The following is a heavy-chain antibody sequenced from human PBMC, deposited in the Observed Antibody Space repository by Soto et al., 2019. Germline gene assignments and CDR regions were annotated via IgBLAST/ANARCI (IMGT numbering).Heavy chain of an antibody. J-gene: IGHJ6*02. D-gene: IGHD3-22*01. CDR2: ISYDGSNK. Sequence: QVQLVESGGGVVQPGRSLRLSCAASGFTFSSYAMHWVRQAPGKGLEWVAVISYDGSNKYYADSVKGRFTISRDNSKNTLYLQMNSLRAEDTAVYYCARDRNYYDSSGSRGFGMDVWGQGTTVTVSS. CDR3: ARDRNYYDSSGSRGFGMDV. V-gene: IGHV3-30-3*01. CDR1: GFTFSSYA.